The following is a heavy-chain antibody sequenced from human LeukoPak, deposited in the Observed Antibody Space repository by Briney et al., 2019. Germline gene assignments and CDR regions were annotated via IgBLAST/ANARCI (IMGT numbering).Heavy chain of an antibody. CDR1: GGSISSSSYY. D-gene: IGHD6-6*01. CDR3: AREAGGYSSSGFFDY. CDR2: IYYSGST. V-gene: IGHV4-39*07. Sequence: SETLSLTCTVSGGSISSSSYYWGWIRQPPGKGLEWIGSIYYSGSTYYNPSLKSRVTISVDTSKNQFSLKLSSVTAADTAVYYCAREAGGYSSSGFFDYWGQGTLVTVSS. J-gene: IGHJ4*02.